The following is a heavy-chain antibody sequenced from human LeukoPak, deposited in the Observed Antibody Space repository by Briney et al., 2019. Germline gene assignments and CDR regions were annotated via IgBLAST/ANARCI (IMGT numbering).Heavy chain of an antibody. CDR1: GYSFTSYW. CDR2: IYPGDSDT. D-gene: IGHD5-18*01. CDR3: ARLPPWPDTAEGIRYYYGMDV. J-gene: IGHJ6*02. Sequence: PGESLKISCKGSGYSFTSYWIGWVRQMPGKGLEWMGIIYPGDSDTRYSPSFQGQVTISADKSISTAYLQWSSLKASDTAMYYCARLPPWPDTAEGIRYYYGMDVWGQGTTVTVSS. V-gene: IGHV5-51*01.